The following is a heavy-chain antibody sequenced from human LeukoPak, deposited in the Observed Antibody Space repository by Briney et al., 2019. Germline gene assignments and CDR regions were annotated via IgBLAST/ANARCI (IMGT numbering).Heavy chain of an antibody. J-gene: IGHJ4*02. CDR3: ARLDNYYDSSGYYPRAPGY. CDR2: INAGNGNT. Sequence: ASVKVSCEASGYTFTSYAMHWVRQAPGQRLEWMGWINAGNGNTKYSQKFQGRVTITRDTSASTAYMELSSLRSEDTAVYYCARLDNYYDSSGYYPRAPGYWGQGTLVTVSS. V-gene: IGHV1-3*01. CDR1: GYTFTSYA. D-gene: IGHD3-22*01.